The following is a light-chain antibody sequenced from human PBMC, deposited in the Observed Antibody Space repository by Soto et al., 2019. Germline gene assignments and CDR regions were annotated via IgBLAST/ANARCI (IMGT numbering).Light chain of an antibody. V-gene: IGLV2-23*01. CDR3: RSYASRSTSSV. Sequence: QSALTQPASVSGSPGQSITISCTGTSSDVGSYNLVSWYQQHPGKAPKLMIYEGSKRPSGVSNRFSGSKSGNTASLTISGLQAEDEADYYCRSYASRSTSSVLVTATKVTVL. CDR2: EGS. CDR1: SSDVGSYNL. J-gene: IGLJ1*01.